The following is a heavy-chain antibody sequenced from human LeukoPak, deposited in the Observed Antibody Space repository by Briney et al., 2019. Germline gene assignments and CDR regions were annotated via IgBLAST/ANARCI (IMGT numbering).Heavy chain of an antibody. CDR2: ISGDADST. V-gene: IGHV3-23*01. CDR3: ARDILSQGPDAFDI. D-gene: IGHD2/OR15-2a*01. CDR1: GFTFSNYA. J-gene: IGHJ3*02. Sequence: PTGGSLRLSCAVSGFTFSNYAMSWVRQAPGRGLEWVSAISGDADSTYYADSVKGRFTISRDNSKNTLYLQMNSLRAEDTAVYYCARDILSQGPDAFDIWGQGTMVTVSS.